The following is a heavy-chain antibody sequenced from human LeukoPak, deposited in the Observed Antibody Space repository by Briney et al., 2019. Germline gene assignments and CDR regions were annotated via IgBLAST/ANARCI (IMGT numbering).Heavy chain of an antibody. CDR3: ATTVGNSWHILTY. CDR2: IWYDGSSK. Sequence: GGSLRLSCAASGFTLSNYGMHWVRQAPGKGLEWVAVIWYDGSSKYYADSVKGRFTISRDNSKNTLYLQMNSLRVEDTAAYYCATTVGNSWHILTYWGQGTLVTVSS. CDR1: GFTLSNYG. V-gene: IGHV3-33*01. D-gene: IGHD6-13*01. J-gene: IGHJ4*02.